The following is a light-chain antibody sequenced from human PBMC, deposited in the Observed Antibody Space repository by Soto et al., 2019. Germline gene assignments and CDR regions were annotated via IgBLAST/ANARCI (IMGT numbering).Light chain of an antibody. Sequence: SYELTQPPSVSVAPGKTARITCGGTNIGSKSVHWYQQKPGQAPVLVIYYDSDRPSGIPERFSGSNSGNTATLTIRRVEAGDEADYYGQVLDRSSDHPKVFGGGTKLTVL. CDR3: QVLDRSSDHPKV. V-gene: IGLV3-21*04. CDR1: NIGSKS. J-gene: IGLJ2*01. CDR2: YDS.